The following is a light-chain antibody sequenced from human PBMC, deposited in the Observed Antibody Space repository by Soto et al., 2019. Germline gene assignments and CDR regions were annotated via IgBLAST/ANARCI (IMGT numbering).Light chain of an antibody. CDR2: DAS. V-gene: IGKV3-11*01. CDR3: QQRRSWPIT. CDR1: QTFANS. J-gene: IGKJ5*01. Sequence: EIVLTQSPATLSLSPGERATLSCWATQTFANSLAWYHQNPGQAPRLLIYDASNRATGIPARFSGSGSETDFTLTISSLEPEDFAVYYCQQRRSWPITFGQGTRLEIK.